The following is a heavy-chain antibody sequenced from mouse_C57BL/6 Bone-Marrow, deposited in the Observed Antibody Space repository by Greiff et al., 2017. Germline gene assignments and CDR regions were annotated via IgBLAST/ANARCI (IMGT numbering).Heavy chain of an antibody. Sequence: VQVVESGAELARPGASVKLSCKASGYTFTSYGISWVKQRTGQGLEWIGEIYPRSGNTYYNEKFKGKATLTADKSSSTAYMELRSLTSEDSAVYFCARLRLRRSWYFDVWGTGTTVTVSS. CDR2: IYPRSGNT. V-gene: IGHV1-81*01. D-gene: IGHD2-4*01. CDR3: ARLRLRRSWYFDV. CDR1: GYTFTSYG. J-gene: IGHJ1*03.